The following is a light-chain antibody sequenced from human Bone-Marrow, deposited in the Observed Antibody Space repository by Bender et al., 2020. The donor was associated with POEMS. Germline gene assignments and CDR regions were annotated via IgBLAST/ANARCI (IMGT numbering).Light chain of an antibody. CDR3: CSYAGSYTYV. V-gene: IGLV2-11*01. CDR1: SRDVGGYNY. CDR2: DVN. J-gene: IGLJ1*01. Sequence: QSPLTQPRSVSGSPGQSVTISCTGTSRDVGGYNYVSWYQQYPGKAPKLMISDVNKRPSGVPDRFSGSKSGNTASLTISGLQAEDEADYYCCSYAGSYTYVFGTGTEVTVL.